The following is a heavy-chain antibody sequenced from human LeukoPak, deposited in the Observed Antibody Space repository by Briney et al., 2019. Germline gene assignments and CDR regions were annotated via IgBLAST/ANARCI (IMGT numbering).Heavy chain of an antibody. CDR1: GFTFSSYA. D-gene: IGHD2-2*01. V-gene: IGHV3-23*01. Sequence: GGSLRLSCAASGFTFSSYAMSWVRQAPGKGLEWVSAISGSVGSTYYVDSVKGRFTISRDNSKNTLYLQINSLRAEDMALYYCAKSSDGSTSFDQWGQETLVTVSS. CDR2: ISGSVGST. CDR3: AKSSDGSTSFDQ. J-gene: IGHJ4*02.